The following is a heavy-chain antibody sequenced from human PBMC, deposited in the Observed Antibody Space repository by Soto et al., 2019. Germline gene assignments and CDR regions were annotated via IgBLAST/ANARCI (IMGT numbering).Heavy chain of an antibody. CDR2: IYYSGST. V-gene: IGHV4-30-4*02. J-gene: IGHJ3*02. Sequence: SDTLSLTCTVSGVSISSGYDYWSWIRQPPGKGLEWIGYIYYSGSTYYNPSLKSRVTISVDTSKNQFSLKLSSVTAADTAVYYCAVCSGSYIIGVAFDIWGQGTMVNVSS. CDR1: GVSISSGYDY. D-gene: IGHD1-26*01. CDR3: AVCSGSYIIGVAFDI.